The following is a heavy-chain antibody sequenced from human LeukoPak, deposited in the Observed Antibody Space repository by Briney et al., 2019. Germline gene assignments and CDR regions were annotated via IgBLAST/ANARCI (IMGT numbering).Heavy chain of an antibody. CDR1: GFTFGNFW. J-gene: IGHJ4*02. CDR2: IKHDGSEK. V-gene: IGHV3-7*01. CDR3: VRLIAVVISRKFDF. Sequence: GGSLRLSCAASGFTFGNFWMTWVRQAPGKGLEWVANIKHDGSEKYYVGSVKGRFTISRDNVQNSLYLQMNNLRAEDTAVYYCVRLIAVVISRKFDFWGQGTLVTVSS. D-gene: IGHD6-19*01.